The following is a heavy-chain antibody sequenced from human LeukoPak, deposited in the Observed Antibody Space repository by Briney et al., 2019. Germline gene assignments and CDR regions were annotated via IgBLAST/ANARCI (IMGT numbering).Heavy chain of an antibody. CDR1: GFTVSSNF. J-gene: IGHJ4*02. V-gene: IGHV3-66*01. CDR2: IYTSGIT. Sequence: GGSLRLSCAVSGFTVSSNFMSWVRQAPGKGPEWVSVIYTSGITYYADSVRGRFTISRDNSKNALYLQMDSLTAEDTAVYYCAREDAGGTYSFDYWGQGTLVTVSS. D-gene: IGHD1-26*01. CDR3: AREDAGGTYSFDY.